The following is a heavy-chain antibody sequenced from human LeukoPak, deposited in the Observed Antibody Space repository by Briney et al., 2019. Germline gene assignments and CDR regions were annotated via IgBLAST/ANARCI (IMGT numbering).Heavy chain of an antibody. CDR1: GYTFTSYY. CDR3: ARALYDDSSGYRSVPIDY. CDR2: INPSGGST. V-gene: IGHV1-46*01. D-gene: IGHD3-22*01. Sequence: AASVNVSCKASGYTFTSYYMHWVRQAPGQGLEWMGIINPSGGSTSYAQKFQGRVTMTRDTSTSTVYMELSSLRSEDTAVYYCARALYDDSSGYRSVPIDYWGQGTLVTVSS. J-gene: IGHJ4*02.